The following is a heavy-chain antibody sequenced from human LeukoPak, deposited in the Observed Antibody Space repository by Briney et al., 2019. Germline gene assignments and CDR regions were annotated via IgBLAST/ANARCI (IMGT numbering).Heavy chain of an antibody. D-gene: IGHD5-12*01. CDR1: GFTFSSYG. CDR3: AKDRQSIVATTYYYYYYMDV. V-gene: IGHV3-30*02. CDR2: IRYDGSNK. J-gene: IGHJ6*03. Sequence: GGSLRLSCAASGFTFSSYGMHWVRQAPGKGLEWVAFIRYDGSNKYYADSVKGRFTISRDNSKNTLYLQMNSLRSEDTAVYYCAKDRQSIVATTYYYYYYMDVWGKGTTVTVSS.